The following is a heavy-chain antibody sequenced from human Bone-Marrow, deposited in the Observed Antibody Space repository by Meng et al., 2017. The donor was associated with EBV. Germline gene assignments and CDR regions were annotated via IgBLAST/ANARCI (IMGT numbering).Heavy chain of an antibody. D-gene: IGHD3-10*01. CDR3: ARDEYGSGSDYTPPFDH. Sequence: EVQLVESGGVVVQPGRSLRLSCAAAGFTFDDYAMHWVRQAPGKGLEWVSLISWDGGSTYYADSVKGRFTISRDNSKNSLYLQMNSLRIEDTAVYYCARDEYGSGSDYTPPFDHGGQGTMVTVS. CDR2: ISWDGGST. CDR1: GFTFDDYA. V-gene: IGHV3-43D*03. J-gene: IGHJ4*02.